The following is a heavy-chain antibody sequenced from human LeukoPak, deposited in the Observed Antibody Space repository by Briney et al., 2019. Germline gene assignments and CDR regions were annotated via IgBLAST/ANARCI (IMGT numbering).Heavy chain of an antibody. D-gene: IGHD2-15*01. CDR3: AKEPLSCSGGSCYSVFDY. CDR1: GLTFSSYA. Sequence: GGSLRLSCAASGLTFSSYAMSWVRQAPGKGLEWVSAIGGSGAGTYYADSVKGRFTISRDNSKNTLYLQMDSLRAEDTAVYYCAKEPLSCSGGSCYSVFDYWGQGTLVTVSS. V-gene: IGHV3-23*01. J-gene: IGHJ4*02. CDR2: IGGSGAGT.